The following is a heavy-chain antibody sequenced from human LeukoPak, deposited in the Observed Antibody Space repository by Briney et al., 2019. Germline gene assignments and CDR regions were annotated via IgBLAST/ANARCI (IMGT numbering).Heavy chain of an antibody. J-gene: IGHJ4*02. CDR3: AKEEDYYDSSGNEFDY. Sequence: QPGGSLRLSCAASGFTVSSHYVTWVRQAPGKGLEWVSVIYSGVSADYADSVKGRFTISRDNSKNTLYLQMNSLRAEDTAVYYCAKEEDYYDSSGNEFDYWGQGTLVTVSS. CDR1: GFTVSSHY. V-gene: IGHV3-53*05. D-gene: IGHD3-22*01. CDR2: IYSGVSA.